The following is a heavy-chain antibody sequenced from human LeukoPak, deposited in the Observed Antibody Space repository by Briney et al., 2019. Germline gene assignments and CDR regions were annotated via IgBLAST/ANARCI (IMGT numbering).Heavy chain of an antibody. CDR2: IYYSGST. D-gene: IGHD3-10*01. V-gene: IGHV4-59*08. Sequence: SETLSLTCTVSGGSISSYYWSWIRQPPGKGLKWIGYIYYSGSTNYNPSLKSRVTISVDTSKNQFSMKLSSVTAADTAVYYCARHGDYYYGMDVWGQGTTVTVSS. J-gene: IGHJ6*02. CDR1: GGSISSYY. CDR3: ARHGDYYYGMDV.